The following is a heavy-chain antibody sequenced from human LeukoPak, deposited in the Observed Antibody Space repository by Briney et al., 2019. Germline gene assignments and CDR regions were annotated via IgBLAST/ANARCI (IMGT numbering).Heavy chain of an antibody. J-gene: IGHJ4*02. D-gene: IGHD3-10*01. CDR2: ISGSGGST. Sequence: GGSLRLPCAASGFTFSSYAMSWVRQAPGKGLEWVSAISGSGGSTYYADSVKGRFTISRDNSKNTLYLQMNSLRAEDTAVYYCAKDVTMVRGYTPLWGQGTLVTVSS. CDR1: GFTFSSYA. CDR3: AKDVTMVRGYTPL. V-gene: IGHV3-23*01.